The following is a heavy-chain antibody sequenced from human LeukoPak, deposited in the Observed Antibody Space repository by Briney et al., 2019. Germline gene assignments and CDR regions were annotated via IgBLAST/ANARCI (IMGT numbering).Heavy chain of an antibody. J-gene: IGHJ5*02. CDR3: AKDPIAAAGTRWFDP. CDR1: GFTFSSYA. Sequence: GGSLRLSCAASGFTFSSYAMSWVRQAPGKGLEWVSAISGSGGSTYYADSVKGRFTTSRDNSKNTLYLQMNSLRAEDTAVYYCAKDPIAAAGTRWFDPWGQGTLVTVSS. CDR2: ISGSGGST. D-gene: IGHD6-13*01. V-gene: IGHV3-23*01.